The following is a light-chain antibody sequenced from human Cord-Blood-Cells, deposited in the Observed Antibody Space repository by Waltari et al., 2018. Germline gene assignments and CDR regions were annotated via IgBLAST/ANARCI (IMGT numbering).Light chain of an antibody. Sequence: DIQMTQSPSSLSASVGDSINITCRASQSIRSYLNWYQQKPGKAPKLLIYAASSLQSGVPSRFSGSGSGTDFTLTISSLQPEDFATYYCQQSYSTPYTFGQGTKLEIK. CDR1: QSIRSY. CDR3: QQSYSTPYT. CDR2: AAS. J-gene: IGKJ2*01. V-gene: IGKV1-39*01.